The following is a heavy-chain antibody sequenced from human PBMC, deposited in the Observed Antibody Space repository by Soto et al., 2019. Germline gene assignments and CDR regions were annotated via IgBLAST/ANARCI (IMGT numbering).Heavy chain of an antibody. CDR1: GDSITGSH. Sequence: SETLSLTCTVSGDSITGSHWNWIRQPLGKPLEWIGSIYYSGSTYYNPSLKSRVTMSVDTSKNQFSLKLSSVTAADTAVYYCVRGRPTEADYYDSSGYRENWFDPWGQGTLVTVSS. J-gene: IGHJ5*02. D-gene: IGHD3-22*01. CDR3: VRGRPTEADYYDSSGYRENWFDP. CDR2: IYYSGST. V-gene: IGHV4-59*04.